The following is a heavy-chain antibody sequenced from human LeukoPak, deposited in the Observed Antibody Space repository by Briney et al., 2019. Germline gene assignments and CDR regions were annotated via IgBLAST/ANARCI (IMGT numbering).Heavy chain of an antibody. CDR3: AKVSSSWYFLGFDY. Sequence: PGGSLRLSCAASGFTFSSYAMSWVRQAPGKGLEWVSAISGSGGSTYYADSVKGRFTISRDNSKNTLYLQMNSLRAEDTTVYYCAKVSSSWYFLGFDYWGQGTLVTVSS. J-gene: IGHJ4*02. V-gene: IGHV3-23*01. CDR2: ISGSGGST. CDR1: GFTFSSYA. D-gene: IGHD6-13*01.